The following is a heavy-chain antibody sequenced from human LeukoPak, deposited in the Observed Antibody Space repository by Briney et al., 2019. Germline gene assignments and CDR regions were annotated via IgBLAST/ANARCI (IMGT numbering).Heavy chain of an antibody. J-gene: IGHJ4*02. CDR1: GYTFTSYY. CDR3: ATDLRFVDY. Sequence: GASVKVSCKASGYTFTSYYMHWVRQAPGKGLEWMGGFDPEDGETIYAQKFQGRVTMTEDTSTDTAYMELSSLRSEDTAVYYCATDLRFVDYWGQGTLVTVSS. CDR2: FDPEDGET. D-gene: IGHD3-3*01. V-gene: IGHV1-24*01.